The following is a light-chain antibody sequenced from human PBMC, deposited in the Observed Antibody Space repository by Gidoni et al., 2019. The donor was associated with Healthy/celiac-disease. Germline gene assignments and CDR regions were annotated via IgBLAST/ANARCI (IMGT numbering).Light chain of an antibody. J-gene: IGKJ2*01. CDR1: QGISSA. CDR3: QQFNIDLHT. Sequence: AIQLTQSPSSLSASVGDRVTSTCRASQGISSALAWYQQKPGKAPKLLIYDASSLESGVPSMFSGSGSGTDFTLTISSLQPEYFATYYCQQFNIDLHTFGQGTKLEIK. V-gene: IGKV1-13*02. CDR2: DAS.